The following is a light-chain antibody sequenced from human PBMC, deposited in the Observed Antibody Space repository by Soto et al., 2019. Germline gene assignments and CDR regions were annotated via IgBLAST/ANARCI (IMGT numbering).Light chain of an antibody. J-gene: IGKJ4*01. Sequence: DIQMTQSPSSLSASVGDRVTITCRASQSISSYLHWYQQKPGKAPKLLIYAASSLKSGVPSRFSGSGSGTDFTLTISSLQPEDFATDYCQQSYSTPRLTFGGGTKVEIK. V-gene: IGKV1-39*01. CDR1: QSISSY. CDR3: QQSYSTPRLT. CDR2: AAS.